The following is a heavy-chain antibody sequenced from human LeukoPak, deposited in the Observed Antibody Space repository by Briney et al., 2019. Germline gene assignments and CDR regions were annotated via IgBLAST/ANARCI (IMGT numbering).Heavy chain of an antibody. Sequence: SESLSLTCTVSGYSISSGYYWGCLRPPPGKGLEWIASIYHSGSTYYNPSLKSRVTISVDKSKNQFSLQLSSVTAADTAVYYCARVALISPLYGSGSYYLFDYWGQGTLVTVSS. CDR3: ARVALISPLYGSGSYYLFDY. J-gene: IGHJ4*02. V-gene: IGHV4-38-2*02. CDR2: IYHSGST. D-gene: IGHD3-10*01. CDR1: GYSISSGYY.